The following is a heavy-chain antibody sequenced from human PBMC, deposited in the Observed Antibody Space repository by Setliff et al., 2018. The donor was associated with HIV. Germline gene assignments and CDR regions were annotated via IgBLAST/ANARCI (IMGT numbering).Heavy chain of an antibody. D-gene: IGHD2-8*01. V-gene: IGHV1-18*01. CDR1: GYNFTSYG. CDR2: VNTNNDKT. J-gene: IGHJ5*01. Sequence: ASVKVSCKASGYNFTSYGITWVRQVPGQGLEWMGWVNTNNDKTNYAQKFQGRVTMTTDRSTKTAYMELSSLKSDDTAVYYCARQMYPESGRNWFDSWGQGTLVTVSS. CDR3: ARQMYPESGRNWFDS.